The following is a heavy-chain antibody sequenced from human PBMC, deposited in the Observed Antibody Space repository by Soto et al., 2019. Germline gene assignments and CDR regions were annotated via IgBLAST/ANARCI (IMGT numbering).Heavy chain of an antibody. J-gene: IGHJ4*02. CDR3: ARASGPFDY. CDR2: IWYDGSHK. V-gene: IGHV3-33*01. Sequence: QVQLVESGGGVVQPGGSLRLSCAASGFIFSTYGMHWVRQAPGKGLEWVAVIWYDGSHKFYADSVKGRFTISRDNSMDTLYLQMNSLRADDTAVYSCARASGPFDYWGQGALVTVSS. CDR1: GFIFSTYG.